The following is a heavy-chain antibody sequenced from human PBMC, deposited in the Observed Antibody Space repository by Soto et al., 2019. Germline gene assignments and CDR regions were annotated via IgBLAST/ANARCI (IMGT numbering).Heavy chain of an antibody. CDR3: ARDRDTLTGDAFDI. V-gene: IGHV4-59*01. D-gene: IGHD7-27*01. J-gene: IGHJ3*02. CDR1: GGSISSYY. Sequence: SETLSLTCTVSGGSISSYYWSWIRQPPGKGLEWIGYIYYSGSTNYNPSLKSRVTISVDTSKNQFSLKLSSVTAADTVVYYCARDRDTLTGDAFDIWGQGTMVTVSS. CDR2: IYYSGST.